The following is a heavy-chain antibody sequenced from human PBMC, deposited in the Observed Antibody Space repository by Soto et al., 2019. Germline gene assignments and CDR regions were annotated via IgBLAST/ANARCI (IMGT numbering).Heavy chain of an antibody. CDR1: GYTFTNYD. D-gene: IGHD2-2*01. Sequence: QVQLVQSGAEVKKPGASVKVSCKASGYTFTNYDINWVRQATGQGLEWMGWMNPNSGNTGYAQKFKGRVTMTRNTSMSTASMELSSLRSEDTAVYYCARGPMSCTSSSCPYFFDHWAQGTLVTVSS. CDR2: MNPNSGNT. CDR3: ARGPMSCTSSSCPYFFDH. V-gene: IGHV1-8*01. J-gene: IGHJ4*02.